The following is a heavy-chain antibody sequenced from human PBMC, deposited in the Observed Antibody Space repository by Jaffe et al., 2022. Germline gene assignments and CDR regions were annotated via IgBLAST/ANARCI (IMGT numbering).Heavy chain of an antibody. V-gene: IGHV3-9*01. CDR3: AKDGALRLVVVAATRYFQH. Sequence: EVQLVESGGGLVQPGRSLRLSCAASGFTFDDYAMHWVRQAPGKGLEWVSGISWNSGSIGYADSVKGRFTISRDNAKNSLYLQMNSLRAEDTALYYCAKDGALRLVVVAATRYFQHWGQGTLVTVSS. D-gene: IGHD2-15*01. J-gene: IGHJ1*01. CDR2: ISWNSGSI. CDR1: GFTFDDYA.